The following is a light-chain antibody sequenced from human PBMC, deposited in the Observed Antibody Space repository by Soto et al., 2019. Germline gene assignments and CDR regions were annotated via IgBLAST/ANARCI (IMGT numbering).Light chain of an antibody. V-gene: IGKV3-20*01. CDR1: QTINTKF. J-gene: IGKJ2*01. CDR2: GTS. CDR3: QRYCSSPLYA. Sequence: EIVLPQSPGTLPLPPGEIATFSCRISQTINTKFLAWYQHVSGLAPRLLIHGTSNRATGIPDSFSVSGSGTDFXXAXSAXXTEDLAVYECQRYCSSPLYAFGKATKLYI.